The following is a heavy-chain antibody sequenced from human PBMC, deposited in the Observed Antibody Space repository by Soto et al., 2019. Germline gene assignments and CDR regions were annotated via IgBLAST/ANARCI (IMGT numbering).Heavy chain of an antibody. CDR1: GFTFSSYA. J-gene: IGHJ3*02. Sequence: GGSLRLSCAASGFTFSSYAMSWVRQAPGKGLEWVGRIKSKTDGGTTDYAAPVKGRFTISRDDSKNTLYLQMNSLKTEDTAVYYCRGDILTGYHDAFDIWGQGTMVTVSS. D-gene: IGHD3-9*01. CDR2: IKSKTDGGTT. V-gene: IGHV3-15*01. CDR3: RGDILTGYHDAFDI.